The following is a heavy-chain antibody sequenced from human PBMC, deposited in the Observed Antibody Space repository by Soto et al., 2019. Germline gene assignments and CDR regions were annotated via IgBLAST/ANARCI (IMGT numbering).Heavy chain of an antibody. J-gene: IGHJ6*02. Sequence: GGSLRLSCSVAGFNFSTFAIHWVRQPPGKGLEYVSAISNTGGSTYYADSVKDRFSISRDNFKNTVYLQMSGLRAEDTAVYYCVKDGPPMVAVVSPHFFYDMDVWGQGTTVTVSS. V-gene: IGHV3-64D*06. CDR3: VKDGPPMVAVVSPHFFYDMDV. CDR1: GFNFSTFA. CDR2: ISNTGGST. D-gene: IGHD3-10*01.